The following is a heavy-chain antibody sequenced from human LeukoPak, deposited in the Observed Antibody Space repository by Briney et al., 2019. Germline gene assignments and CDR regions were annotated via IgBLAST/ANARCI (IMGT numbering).Heavy chain of an antibody. CDR1: GYTFTCYY. CDR3: ALATSYYYYMDV. Sequence: ASVKVSCKASGYTFTCYYMHWVRQAPGQGLEWMGWINPNSGGTNYAQKFQGRVTMTRDTSISTAYMGLSRLRSDDTAVYYCALATSYYYYMDVWGKGTTVTVSS. CDR2: INPNSGGT. J-gene: IGHJ6*03. V-gene: IGHV1-2*02.